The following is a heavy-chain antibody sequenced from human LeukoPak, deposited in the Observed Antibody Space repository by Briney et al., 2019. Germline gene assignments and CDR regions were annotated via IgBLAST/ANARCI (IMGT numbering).Heavy chain of an antibody. Sequence: PGGSLRLSCAASGFTFSNSFMSWVRQSPGKGLEWVAYIKKDGSEQFYVGSVKGRFTISRDNAKNSLHWQMNSLQVEDTAVYYCAKGGWYPDYWGRGSLVTVSS. CDR2: IKKDGSEQ. D-gene: IGHD6-19*01. CDR3: AKGGWYPDY. CDR1: GFTFSNSF. J-gene: IGHJ4*02. V-gene: IGHV3-7*01.